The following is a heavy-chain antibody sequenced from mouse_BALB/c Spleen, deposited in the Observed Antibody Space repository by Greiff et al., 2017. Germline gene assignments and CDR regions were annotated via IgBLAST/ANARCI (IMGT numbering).Heavy chain of an antibody. CDR1: GYTFTDYA. Sequence: VQLHQSGAELVRPGASVTLSCKASGYTFTDYAMHWVKQTPVHGLEWIGAIDPETGGTAYNQKFKGKATLTADKSSSTAYMELRSLTSEDSAVYYSTRYYGNSPMDDWGQGTSVTVSA. J-gene: IGHJ4*01. D-gene: IGHD2-1*01. V-gene: IGHV1-15*01. CDR3: TRYYGNSPMDD. CDR2: IDPETGGT.